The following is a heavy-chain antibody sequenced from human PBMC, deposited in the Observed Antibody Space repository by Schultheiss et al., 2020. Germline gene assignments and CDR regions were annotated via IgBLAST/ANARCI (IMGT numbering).Heavy chain of an antibody. Sequence: GGSLRLSCAASGFTFSSYSMNLVRQAPGKGLEWVSYITSSCSTIYYADSVKGRFTISRDNAKNSLYLQMNSLRAEDTAVYYCARDDNCSGGSCYESNYYYYGMDVWGQGTTVTVSS. CDR1: GFTFSSYS. CDR2: ITSSCSTI. J-gene: IGHJ6*02. V-gene: IGHV3-48*04. D-gene: IGHD2-15*01. CDR3: ARDDNCSGGSCYESNYYYYGMDV.